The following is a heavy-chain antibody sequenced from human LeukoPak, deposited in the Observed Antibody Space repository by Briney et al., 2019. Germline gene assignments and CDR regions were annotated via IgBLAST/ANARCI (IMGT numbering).Heavy chain of an antibody. D-gene: IGHD2-15*01. J-gene: IGHJ6*03. V-gene: IGHV3-30*02. CDR3: AKPAMVGGSGYYHMDV. Sequence: PGGSLRLSCAVSGFTFNNFGMHWVRQAPGRGLEWVAFIRYDGTNKYYVDSVKGRFTISRVNSKKRLFLQMSSLRPEDTAIYFCAKPAMVGGSGYYHMDVWGKGTTVIVSS. CDR1: GFTFNNFG. CDR2: IRYDGTNK.